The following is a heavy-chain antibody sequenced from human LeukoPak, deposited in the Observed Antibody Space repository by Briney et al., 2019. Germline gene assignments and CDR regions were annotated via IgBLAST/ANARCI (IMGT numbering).Heavy chain of an antibody. Sequence: ASVKVSCKASGGTFSSYAISWVRQAPGQGLEWMGGIIPNSGGTNYAQKFQGRVTMTRDTSISTAYMELSRLRSDDTAVYYCALTTYYYDSSGYSYFDYWGQGTLVTVSS. CDR2: IIPNSGGT. CDR1: GGTFSSYA. J-gene: IGHJ4*02. D-gene: IGHD3-22*01. CDR3: ALTTYYYDSSGYSYFDY. V-gene: IGHV1-2*02.